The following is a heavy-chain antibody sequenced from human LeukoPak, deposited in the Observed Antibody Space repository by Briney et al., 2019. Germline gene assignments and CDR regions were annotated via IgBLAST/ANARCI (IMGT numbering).Heavy chain of an antibody. CDR1: GGTFSSYA. CDR2: IIPIFGTA. Sequence: SVPVSCKASGGTFSSYAISWVRQAPGQGLEWMGGIIPIFGTANYAQKFQGRVTITADGSTSTAYMELSSLRSEDTAVYYCAREAAYVDLDYWGQGTLVTVSS. CDR3: AREAAYVDLDY. V-gene: IGHV1-69*01. D-gene: IGHD4-17*01. J-gene: IGHJ4*02.